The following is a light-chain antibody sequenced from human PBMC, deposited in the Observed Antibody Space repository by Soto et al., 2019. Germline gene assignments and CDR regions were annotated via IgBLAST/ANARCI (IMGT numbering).Light chain of an antibody. V-gene: IGKV1-39*01. CDR3: QQTYSIPLT. J-gene: IGKJ4*01. CDR1: QTINNY. CDR2: AAY. Sequence: DIQMPQSPSSLSASVGDRVTITCRTSQTINNYLNWYQQKPGRAPKLLIYAAYNLQSGVPSRFSGSGSGTDFTLAISALQPDDFATYFCQQTYSIPLTFGGGTKVDIK.